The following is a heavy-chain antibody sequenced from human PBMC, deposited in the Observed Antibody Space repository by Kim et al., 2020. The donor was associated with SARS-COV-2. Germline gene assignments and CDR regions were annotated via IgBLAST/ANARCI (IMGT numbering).Heavy chain of an antibody. Sequence: TYYADSVKCRFTNSSDNSKNPLYLQLNSLQPEEPAVYYCAKEGSPTYWGQGTLVTVSS. CDR3: AKEGSPTY. CDR2: T. V-gene: IGHV3-23*01. J-gene: IGHJ4*02. D-gene: IGHD6-19*01.